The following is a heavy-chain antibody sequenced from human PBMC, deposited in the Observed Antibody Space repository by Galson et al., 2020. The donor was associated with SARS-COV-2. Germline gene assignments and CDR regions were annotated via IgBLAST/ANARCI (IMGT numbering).Heavy chain of an antibody. CDR2: VDHSGIS. J-gene: IGHJ4*02. CDR3: ARGRRSGIPLFGAPIVPCVDS. V-gene: IGHV4-34*01. CDR1: GGSISGYY. Sequence: SETLSLTCAVYGGSISGYYWTWIRQSPGRGLEWIGEVDHSGISNYNPSLKSRLTISVDTSKNQFSLKMRSVTAADTAVYYCARGRRSGIPLFGAPIVPCVDSWGQGTPVTGSS. D-gene: IGHD3-3*01.